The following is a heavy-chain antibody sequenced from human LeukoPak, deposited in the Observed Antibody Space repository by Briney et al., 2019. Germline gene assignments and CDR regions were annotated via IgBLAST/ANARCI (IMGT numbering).Heavy chain of an antibody. CDR2: ILYDGNNK. CDR3: ARGRKYSYGTYYYGLDV. V-gene: IGHV3-30-3*01. D-gene: IGHD5-18*01. CDR1: GFTFSTYA. J-gene: IGHJ6*02. Sequence: PGRSLRLSCVASGFTFSTYAMHWVRQAPGKGLEWVAVILYDGNNKYYADSVKGRFTISRDNSKNTLYLQMNSLRAEDTAVYYCARGRKYSYGTYYYGLDVWGQGTTVIVCS.